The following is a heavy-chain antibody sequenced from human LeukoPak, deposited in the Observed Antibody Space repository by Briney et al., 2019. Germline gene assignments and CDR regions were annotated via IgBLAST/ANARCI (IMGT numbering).Heavy chain of an antibody. D-gene: IGHD2-2*01. Sequence: ASVKVSCKASGYTFTSYGISWVRQAPGQGLEWMGWISAYNGNTNYAQKLQGRVTMTTDTSTSTAYMELRSLRSDDTAVYYCARDIDLAGYCSSTSCLVDYWGQGTLATVSS. CDR1: GYTFTSYG. CDR2: ISAYNGNT. CDR3: ARDIDLAGYCSSTSCLVDY. J-gene: IGHJ4*02. V-gene: IGHV1-18*01.